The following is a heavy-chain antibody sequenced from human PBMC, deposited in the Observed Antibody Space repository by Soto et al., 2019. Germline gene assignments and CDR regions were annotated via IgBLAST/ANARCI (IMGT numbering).Heavy chain of an antibody. CDR3: ARANSSTWYKLEYKWFDP. V-gene: IGHV4-59*01. D-gene: IGHD6-13*01. J-gene: IGHJ5*02. CDR2: MYYSETT. Sequence: QVQLQESGPKLVKPSETLSLTCTVSGASINDYYWSWIRQTPGKGLEWVGFMYYSETTKYNPSLNGRVNMSLDTSKNQVSLHLKSVTAADTAVYYCARANSSTWYKLEYKWFDPWGQGTLVTVSS. CDR1: GASINDYY.